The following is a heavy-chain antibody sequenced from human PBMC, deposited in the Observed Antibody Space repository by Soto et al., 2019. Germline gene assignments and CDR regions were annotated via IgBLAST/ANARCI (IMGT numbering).Heavy chain of an antibody. Sequence: SETLSLTCTVSGGSINSGGYSWTWIRQPPGKGLEWIGSIYYSGTTYYNPSLKSRVTISVDTSKNQFSLKLSSVTAADTAVYYCARLSGSYWGPYFDYWGQGTLVTAPQ. J-gene: IGHJ4*02. D-gene: IGHD1-26*01. CDR1: GGSINSGGYS. V-gene: IGHV4-30-2*03. CDR3: ARLSGSYWGPYFDY. CDR2: IYYSGTT.